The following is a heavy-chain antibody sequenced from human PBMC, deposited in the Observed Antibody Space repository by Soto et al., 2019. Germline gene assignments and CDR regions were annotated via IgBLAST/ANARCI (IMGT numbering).Heavy chain of an antibody. CDR3: ARRLAYCGGDCYFDY. J-gene: IGHJ4*02. Sequence: QLQLQESGPGLVKPSETLSLTCTVSGGSISSSSYYWGWIRQPPGKGLEWIGSIYYSGSTYYNPSRKSRVTISVDTSKNQFSLKLSSVTAADTAVYYCARRLAYCGGDCYFDYWGQGTLVTVSS. V-gene: IGHV4-39*01. CDR1: GGSISSSSYY. D-gene: IGHD2-21*02. CDR2: IYYSGST.